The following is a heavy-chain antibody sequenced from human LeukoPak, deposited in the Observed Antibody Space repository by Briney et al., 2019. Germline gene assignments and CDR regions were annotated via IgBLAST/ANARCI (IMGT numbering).Heavy chain of an antibody. CDR1: GFTSSSYA. J-gene: IGHJ4*02. CDR2: ISYDGSNK. Sequence: PGGSLRLSCAASGFTSSSYAMHWVRQAPGKGLEWVAVISYDGSNKYYADSVKGRFTISRDNSKNTLYLQMNSLRAEDTAVYYCARVKDCSSTSCYNFDYWGQGTLVTVSS. D-gene: IGHD2-2*01. V-gene: IGHV3-30*04. CDR3: ARVKDCSSTSCYNFDY.